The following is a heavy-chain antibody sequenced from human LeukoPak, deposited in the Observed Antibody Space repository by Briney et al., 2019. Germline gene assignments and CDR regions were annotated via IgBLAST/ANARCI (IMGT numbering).Heavy chain of an antibody. CDR1: GFTFDDYA. CDR3: AKDRRIYGDYIMDAFDI. D-gene: IGHD4-17*01. J-gene: IGHJ3*02. V-gene: IGHV3-9*01. CDR2: ISWNSGSI. Sequence: AGGSLRLSCAASGFTFDDYAMHWVRQAPGKGLEWVSGISWNSGSIGYADSVKGRFTISRDNAKNSLHLQMNSLRAEDTALYYCAKDRRIYGDYIMDAFDIWGQGTMVTVSS.